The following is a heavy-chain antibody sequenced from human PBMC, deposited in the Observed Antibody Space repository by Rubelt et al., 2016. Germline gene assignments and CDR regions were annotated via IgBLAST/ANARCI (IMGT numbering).Heavy chain of an antibody. CDR3: GASNSEVGGTYGDYRH. CDR1: GYSISSRYY. Sequence: QVQLQASGPGLVKPSETLSLTCTVSGYSISSRYYWGWIRQPPGKGLEWIGSIYHSGSTYYNPSLRSRVTISVDTSKNQFSLSGGLGTAAEPAVYYCGASNSEVGGTYGDYRHWGQGTLVTVSS. D-gene: IGHD4-17*01. CDR2: IYHSGST. J-gene: IGHJ4*02. V-gene: IGHV4-38-2*02.